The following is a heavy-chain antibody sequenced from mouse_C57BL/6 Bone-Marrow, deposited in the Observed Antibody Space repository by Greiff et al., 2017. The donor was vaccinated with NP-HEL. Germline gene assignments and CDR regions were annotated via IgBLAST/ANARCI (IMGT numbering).Heavy chain of an antibody. J-gene: IGHJ1*03. CDR1: GYTFTDYY. CDR2: IYPGSGNT. CDR3: ARRAYYDYPRYFDV. V-gene: IGHV1-76*01. Sequence: VQLQQSGAELVRPGASVKLSCKASGYTFTDYYINWVKQRPGQGLEWIARIYPGSGNTYYNEKFKGKATLTAEKSSSTAYMQLSSLTSEDSAVYFCARRAYYDYPRYFDVWGTGTTVTVSS. D-gene: IGHD2-4*01.